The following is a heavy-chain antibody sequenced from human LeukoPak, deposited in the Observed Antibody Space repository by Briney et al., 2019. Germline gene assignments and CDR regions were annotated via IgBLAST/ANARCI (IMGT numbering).Heavy chain of an antibody. CDR3: AKPYLCSGDCHFDS. Sequence: GGSLRLSCAGSQFTFSSYGMHWVRESPGTGLEWLAAISYDGHVNYYTDSVKGRFTISRDNSRNTVYLQMNSLRAEDTAVYYCAKPYLCSGDCHFDSWGQGTLVTVSS. CDR2: ISYDGHVN. CDR1: QFTFSSYG. V-gene: IGHV3-30*18. D-gene: IGHD2-21*02. J-gene: IGHJ4*02.